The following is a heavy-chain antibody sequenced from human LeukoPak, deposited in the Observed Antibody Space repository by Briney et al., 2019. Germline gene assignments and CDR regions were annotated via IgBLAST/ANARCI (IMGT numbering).Heavy chain of an antibody. CDR2: IKPDGSQI. CDR3: ARVVSWGWFDP. CDR1: GFPFSTYW. J-gene: IGHJ5*02. V-gene: IGHV3-7*01. D-gene: IGHD5/OR15-5a*01. Sequence: QPWGSLRLSCAASGFPFSTYWMGWVRQAPGKGLQWVANIKPDGSQIYYVDSVKGRFTISRDNAKNSLFLQMNSLRAEDTAMYYCARVVSWGWFDPWGQGTLVTVSS.